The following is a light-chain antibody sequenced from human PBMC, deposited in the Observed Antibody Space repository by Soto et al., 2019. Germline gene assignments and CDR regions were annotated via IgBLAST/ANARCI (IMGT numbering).Light chain of an antibody. CDR2: DAS. CDR3: QQYNSYLWT. Sequence: DIQMTQAPSTLSASVGDRVTITCRASHSISSWLAWYQQKPGKAPKLLIYDASSLESGVPSRFSGSGSGTEFTLTISSLQPDDFATYYCQQYNSYLWTFGQGTKVDIK. V-gene: IGKV1-5*01. CDR1: HSISSW. J-gene: IGKJ1*01.